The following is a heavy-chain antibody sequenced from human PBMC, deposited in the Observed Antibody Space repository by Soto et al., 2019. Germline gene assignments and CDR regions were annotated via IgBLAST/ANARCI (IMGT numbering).Heavy chain of an antibody. V-gene: IGHV4-30-2*01. CDR3: ARGAVVNVDS. J-gene: IGHJ4*02. Sequence: QLQLQESGSGLVKPSQTLSLTCAVSGGSISSGGSSWTWIRQPPGKGLGWIGYIYHSGRTYYNPSLQSRVTVSVARSKTQFPLKLTSVTAADTAVYYCARGAVVNVDSWGQGTLVTVSS. CDR2: IYHSGRT. CDR1: GGSISSGGSS. D-gene: IGHD3-22*01.